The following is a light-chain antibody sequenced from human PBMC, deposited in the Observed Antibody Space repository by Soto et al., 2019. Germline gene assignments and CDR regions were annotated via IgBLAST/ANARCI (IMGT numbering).Light chain of an antibody. CDR3: QQRSNW. Sequence: EIVLTQSPATLSLSPGERATLSCRASQSVSSYLAWYQQKPGQAPRLLIYDASNRATGIPARFSGSWSGTDFTLTIRSLEPEDFAVYYCQQRSNWFGQGTKVEIK. J-gene: IGKJ1*01. CDR1: QSVSSY. V-gene: IGKV3-11*01. CDR2: DAS.